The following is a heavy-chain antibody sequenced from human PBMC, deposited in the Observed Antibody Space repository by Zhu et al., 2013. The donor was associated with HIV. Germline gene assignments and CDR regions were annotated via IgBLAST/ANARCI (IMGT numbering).Heavy chain of an antibody. J-gene: IGHJ6*02. CDR2: IIPIFGTA. CDR1: GGTFSSYA. D-gene: IGHD6-6*01. Sequence: QVQLVQSGAEVKKPGSSVKVSCKASGGTFSSYAISWVRQAPGQGLEWMGGIIPIFGTANYAQKFQGRVTITADESTSTAYMELSSLRSEDTAVYYCASPYSSSSSAEDYYGMDVWGQGTTVTVSS. CDR3: ASPYSSSSSAEDYYGMDV. V-gene: IGHV1-69*01.